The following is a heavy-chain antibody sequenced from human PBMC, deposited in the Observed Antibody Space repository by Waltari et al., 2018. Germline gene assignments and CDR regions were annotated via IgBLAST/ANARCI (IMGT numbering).Heavy chain of an antibody. Sequence: QVQLQESGPGLVKPSETLSLTCAVSGYSLSSGSSWDWIRQSPGKGLEWIGSIYHSGSTYYNPSLKSRVTISVDTSKNQFSLKLSSVTAADTAVYYCARRDYSNHLDYWGQGTLVTVSS. CDR2: IYHSGST. CDR1: GYSLSSGSS. V-gene: IGHV4-38-2*01. D-gene: IGHD4-4*01. J-gene: IGHJ4*02. CDR3: ARRDYSNHLDY.